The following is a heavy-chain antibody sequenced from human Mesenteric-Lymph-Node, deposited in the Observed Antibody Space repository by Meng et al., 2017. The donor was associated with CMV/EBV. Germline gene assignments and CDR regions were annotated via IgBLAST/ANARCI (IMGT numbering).Heavy chain of an antibody. CDR1: GGSIITTNW. D-gene: IGHD1-26*01. CDR3: ARDRGGAGYFDY. J-gene: IGHJ4*02. Sequence: TCTVSGGSIITTNWWNWLRQPPGKGLEWIGEIYDTGSTNYNPSLKSRVTISVDKSKNQFSLALSSVTAADTAMYYCARDRGGAGYFDYWGQGALVTVSS. V-gene: IGHV4-4*02. CDR2: IYDTGST.